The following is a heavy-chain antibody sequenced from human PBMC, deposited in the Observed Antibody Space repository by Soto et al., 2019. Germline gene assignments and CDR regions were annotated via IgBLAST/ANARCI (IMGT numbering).Heavy chain of an antibody. Sequence: SETLSLTCTVSGGSGSSSLFYWSWVRQPPGQRLEWVGYIYYTGPTNYNPSLASRVAMSVDTSKKQFPLNLRSLTAADTARYYCARLTTISGWSLFDSWGQVRLVTVS. CDR2: IYYTGPT. CDR1: GGSGSSSLFY. J-gene: IGHJ4*02. D-gene: IGHD6-13*01. V-gene: IGHV4-61*01. CDR3: ARLTTISGWSLFDS.